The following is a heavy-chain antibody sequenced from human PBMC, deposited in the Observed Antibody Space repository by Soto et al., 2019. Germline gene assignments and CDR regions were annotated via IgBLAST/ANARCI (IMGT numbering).Heavy chain of an antibody. J-gene: IGHJ6*02. CDR3: ARDIGVFNRGYGMDV. D-gene: IGHD2-8*01. Sequence: GASVKVSCKASGGTFSSYAISWVRQAPVQGLEWMGGIIPISGTANYAQKFQGRVTITADESTSTAYMELSSLRSEDTAVYYCARDIGVFNRGYGMDVWGQGTTVTVSS. CDR2: IIPISGTA. V-gene: IGHV1-69*13. CDR1: GGTFSSYA.